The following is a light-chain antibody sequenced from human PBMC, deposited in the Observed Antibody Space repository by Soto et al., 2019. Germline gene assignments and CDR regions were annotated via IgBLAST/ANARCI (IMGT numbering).Light chain of an antibody. J-gene: IGKJ4*01. CDR2: AVS. Sequence: DIQMTQSPSSVSASVGDRVTITCRASQGINNWLAWYQQKPGKAPELLIYAVSYLQSGVPSRFSGSGSGTDFTLTISSLQPGDFETYFFKQSSDFPLTYGAGTKVDI. CDR3: KQSSDFPLT. CDR1: QGINNW. V-gene: IGKV1-12*01.